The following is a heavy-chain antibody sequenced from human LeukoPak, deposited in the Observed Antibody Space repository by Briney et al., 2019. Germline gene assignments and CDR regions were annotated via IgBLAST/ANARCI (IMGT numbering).Heavy chain of an antibody. CDR2: IYYSGST. CDR1: GGSISSSSYY. Sequence: SETLTLTCTVSGGSISSSSYYWGWIRQPPGKGLEWIGSIYYSGSTYYNPSLKSRVTISVDTSKNQFSLKLSSVTAADTAVYYCARDLSLVVVAAWGQGTLVTVSS. D-gene: IGHD2-15*01. V-gene: IGHV4-39*02. J-gene: IGHJ4*02. CDR3: ARDLSLVVVAA.